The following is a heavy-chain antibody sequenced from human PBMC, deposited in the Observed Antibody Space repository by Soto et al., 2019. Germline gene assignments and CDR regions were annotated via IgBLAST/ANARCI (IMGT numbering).Heavy chain of an antibody. V-gene: IGHV3-9*01. D-gene: IGHD1-20*01. CDR1: GFTFDDYA. J-gene: IGHJ3*02. Sequence: GGSLRLSCAASGFTFDDYAMHWVRQAPGKGLEWVSGISWNSGSIGYADSVKGRFTISRDNAKNSLYLQMNSLRAEDTALYYCAKDKRITGTTYGFGAFDIWGQGTMVTVSS. CDR3: AKDKRITGTTYGFGAFDI. CDR2: ISWNSGSI.